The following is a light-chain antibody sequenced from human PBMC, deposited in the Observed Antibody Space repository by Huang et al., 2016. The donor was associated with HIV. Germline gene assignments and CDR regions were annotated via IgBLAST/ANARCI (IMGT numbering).Light chain of an antibody. CDR2: DAY. V-gene: IGKV1-33*01. J-gene: IGKJ2*01. Sequence: DIQMTQSPSSLSASVGDRVTITYQASQEISNYLNWYQQKPGKAPNLLIYDAYNLETGVTSRFRGSGSGTHFTFTISSLQSEDIATYYCQQYDDLPSYTFGQGTKVEI. CDR3: QQYDDLPSYT. CDR1: QEISNY.